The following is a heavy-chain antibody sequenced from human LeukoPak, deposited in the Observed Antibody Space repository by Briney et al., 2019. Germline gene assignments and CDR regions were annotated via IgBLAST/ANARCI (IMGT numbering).Heavy chain of an antibody. D-gene: IGHD2-2*02. CDR2: ISSNGGST. J-gene: IGHJ4*02. CDR3: ARQSYCSSTSCYTKAPDY. V-gene: IGHV3-64*01. CDR1: GFTFSSYA. Sequence: PGGSLRLSCAASGFTFSSYAMHWVRQAPGKGLEYVSAISSNGGSTYYANSVKGRFTISRDNSENTLYLQMGSLRAEDMAVYYCARQSYCSSTSCYTKAPDYWGQGTLVTVSS.